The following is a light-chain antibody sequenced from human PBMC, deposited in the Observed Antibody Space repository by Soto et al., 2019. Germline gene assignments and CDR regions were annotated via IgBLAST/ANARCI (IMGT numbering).Light chain of an antibody. CDR1: QSVRSS. Sequence: EIVLTQSPGTLSLSPGERATLSCRASQSVRSSFLAWFQQKPGQAPRLLIFGASSRATGIPARFSGSGSGTEFTLTISSLQSEDFAVYYCQQYNNRPPWTFGQGTKVDIK. J-gene: IGKJ1*01. V-gene: IGKV3D-15*01. CDR2: GAS. CDR3: QQYNNRPPWT.